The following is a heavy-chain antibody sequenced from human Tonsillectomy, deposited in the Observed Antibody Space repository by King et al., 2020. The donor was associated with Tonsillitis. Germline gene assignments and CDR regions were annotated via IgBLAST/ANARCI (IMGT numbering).Heavy chain of an antibody. J-gene: IGHJ6*03. CDR3: ARERRRPDSSGYERDYYYYMDV. D-gene: IGHD3-22*01. CDR2: ISTSGSTI. V-gene: IGHV3-11*01. Sequence: VQLVESGGGLVKPGGSLRLSCAASGFTFSDYYMTWIRQAPGKGLEWVSYISTSGSTIYYADSVKGRFTISRDNAKNSLYLQMSSLRAEDTAVYYCARERRRPDSSGYERDYYYYMDVWGKGTTVTVSS. CDR1: GFTFSDYY.